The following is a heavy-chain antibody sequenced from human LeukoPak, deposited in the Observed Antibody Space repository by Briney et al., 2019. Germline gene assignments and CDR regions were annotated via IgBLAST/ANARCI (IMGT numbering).Heavy chain of an antibody. CDR3: ARAASCGGDCSSSYLHH. V-gene: IGHV3-74*01. D-gene: IGHD2-21*02. CDR2: INTDGSST. CDR1: GFTFSSHW. J-gene: IGHJ1*01. Sequence: GGSLRLSCAASGFTFSSHWMHWVRHAPGKGLVWVSRINTDGSSTTYADSVKGRFTISRDNAKNTLYLQMNSLRAEDMAVYYCARAASCGGDCSSSYLHHWGQGTLVTVSS.